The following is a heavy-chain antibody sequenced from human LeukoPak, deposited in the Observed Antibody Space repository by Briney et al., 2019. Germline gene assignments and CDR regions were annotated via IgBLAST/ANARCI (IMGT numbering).Heavy chain of an antibody. V-gene: IGHV3-74*01. CDR3: ARIGGSYPDY. CDR2: LSTDGSST. J-gene: IGHJ4*02. Sequence: GGSLRLSCAASGFTFSSYAMSWVRQAPGKGLEWVSRLSTDGSSTSYADSVKGRFTISRDNAKNTLYLQMNSLRAEDTAVYYCARIGGSYPDYWGQGALVTVSS. CDR1: GFTFSSYA. D-gene: IGHD1-26*01.